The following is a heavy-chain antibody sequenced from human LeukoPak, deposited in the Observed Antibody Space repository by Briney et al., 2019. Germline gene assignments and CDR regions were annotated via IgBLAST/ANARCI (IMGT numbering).Heavy chain of an antibody. CDR1: GFTFRIYD. CDR3: ARAKPKNMVRGLIMRRESRYYFDY. J-gene: IGHJ4*02. CDR2: IYSGGST. D-gene: IGHD3-10*01. Sequence: PGGSLRLSCAASGFTFRIYDMSWVRQAPGKGLEWVSVIYSGGSTYYADSVKGRFTISRDNSKSTLYIQMNSLRAEDTAVYYCARAKPKNMVRGLIMRRESRYYFDYWGQGTLVTVSS. V-gene: IGHV3-53*01.